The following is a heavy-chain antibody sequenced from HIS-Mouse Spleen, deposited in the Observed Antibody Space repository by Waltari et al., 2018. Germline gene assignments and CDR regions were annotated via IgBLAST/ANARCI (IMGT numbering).Heavy chain of an antibody. J-gene: IGHJ2*01. CDR3: AREIPYSSSWYDWYFDL. CDR1: GGSISSSRYY. D-gene: IGHD6-13*01. Sequence: QLQLQESGPGLVKPSETLSLTCPVPGGSISSSRYYWGRIRQPPGKGLEWIGSIYYSGSTYYNPSLKSRVTISVDTSKNQFSLKLSSVTAADTAVYYCAREIPYSSSWYDWYFDLWGRGTLVTVSS. V-gene: IGHV4-39*07. CDR2: IYYSGST.